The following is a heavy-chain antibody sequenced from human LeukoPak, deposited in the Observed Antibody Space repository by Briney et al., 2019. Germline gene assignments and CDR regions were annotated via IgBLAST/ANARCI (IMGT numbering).Heavy chain of an antibody. CDR3: ARTAAAPYYYYHYMDV. D-gene: IGHD6-13*01. Sequence: SETLSLTCTVSGGSISSYYWSWIRQPPGKGLEWIGYIYYSGSTNYNPSLKSRVTISVDTSKNQFSLKLSSVTAADTAVYYCARTAAAPYYYYHYMDVWGKGTTVTVSS. CDR1: GGSISSYY. J-gene: IGHJ6*03. V-gene: IGHV4-59*01. CDR2: IYYSGST.